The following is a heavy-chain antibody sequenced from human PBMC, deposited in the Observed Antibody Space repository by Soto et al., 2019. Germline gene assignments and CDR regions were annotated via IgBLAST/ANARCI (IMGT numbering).Heavy chain of an antibody. Sequence: ATMKAECGAAGHPYIRYYTHGVQQAPGQGLEWMGIINPSGGATSYAQKFQGRVTMTRDTSTSTVYMELSSLRSEDTAVYYCARALYSGSYYLFDYWG. CDR2: INPSGGAT. CDR3: ARALYSGSYYLFDY. D-gene: IGHD1-26*01. J-gene: IGHJ4*01. CDR1: GHPYIRYY. V-gene: IGHV1-46*03.